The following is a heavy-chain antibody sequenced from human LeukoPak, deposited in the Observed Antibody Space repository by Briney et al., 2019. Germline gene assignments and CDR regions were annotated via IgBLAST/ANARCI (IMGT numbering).Heavy chain of an antibody. J-gene: IGHJ4*02. V-gene: IGHV4-30-2*01. CDR3: ARDKGYSYGYDY. CDR1: GGSISSGGYS. CDR2: IYHSGST. Sequence: SQTLSLTCTVSGGSISSGGYSWSWIRQPPGKGLEWIGYIYHSGSTYYNPSLKSRVTISVDRSKNQFSLKLSSVTAADTAVYYCARDKGYSYGYDYWGQGTLVTVSS. D-gene: IGHD5-18*01.